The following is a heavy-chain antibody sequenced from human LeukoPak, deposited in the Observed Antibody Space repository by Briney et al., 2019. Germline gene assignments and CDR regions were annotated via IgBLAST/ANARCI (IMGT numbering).Heavy chain of an antibody. CDR3: AREEARSGYYGMDV. CDR1: GYTFISYG. D-gene: IGHD3-3*01. J-gene: IGHJ6*02. CDR2: ISAYNGNT. Sequence: GASVKVSCKASGYTFISYGISWVRQAPGQGLEWMGWISAYNGNTNYVQKLQGRVTMTRDTSTSTVYMELSSLRSEDTAVYYCAREEARSGYYGMDVWGQGTTVTVSS. V-gene: IGHV1-18*01.